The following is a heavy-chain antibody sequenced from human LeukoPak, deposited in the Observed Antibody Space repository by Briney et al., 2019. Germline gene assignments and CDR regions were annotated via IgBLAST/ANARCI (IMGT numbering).Heavy chain of an antibody. D-gene: IGHD6-19*01. Sequence: SETLSLTCTVSGGSISSYYWNWIRQPPGKGLEWIGYIYYSGSTNYNPSLQSRVTISVDTSKNQFSLKLTSVTAADTAAYYCARLQGSGWWSWGQGTLVTVSS. CDR1: GGSISSYY. V-gene: IGHV4-59*01. CDR3: ARLQGSGWWS. CDR2: IYYSGST. J-gene: IGHJ5*02.